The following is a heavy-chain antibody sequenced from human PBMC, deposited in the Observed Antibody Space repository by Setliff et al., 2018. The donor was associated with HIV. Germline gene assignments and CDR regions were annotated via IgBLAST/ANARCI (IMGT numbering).Heavy chain of an antibody. CDR2: INPGSGNT. CDR1: GYTFSTYS. V-gene: IGHV1-3*01. CDR3: ARDRLPGLSPFDP. J-gene: IGHJ5*02. Sequence: ASVKVSCKASGYTFSTYSIHWVRQAPGQRLEWMGWINPGSGNTQYSQKLQGRITITRDSSASTVYLELSSLRFEDTAVYYCARDRLPGLSPFDPWGQGTLVTVSS.